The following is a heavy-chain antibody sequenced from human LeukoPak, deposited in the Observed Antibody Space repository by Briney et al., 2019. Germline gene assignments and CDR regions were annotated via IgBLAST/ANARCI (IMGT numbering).Heavy chain of an antibody. V-gene: IGHV3-48*01. D-gene: IGHD3-3*01. CDR2: ISSSSSTI. CDR1: GFTFSSYS. CDR3: AREYYDFWSGYYGLGY. Sequence: GGSLRLSCAASGFTFSSYSMNWVRQAPGKGLEWVSYISSSSSTIYYADSVKGRFTISRDNAENSLYLQMNSLRAEDTAVYYCAREYYDFWSGYYGLGYWGQGTLVTVSS. J-gene: IGHJ4*02.